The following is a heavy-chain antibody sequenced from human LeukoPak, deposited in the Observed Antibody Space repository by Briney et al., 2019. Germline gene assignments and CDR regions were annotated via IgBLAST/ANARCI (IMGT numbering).Heavy chain of an antibody. CDR1: GYTFTSYG. V-gene: IGHV1-18*01. D-gene: IGHD5-12*01. Sequence: ASLKVSCKASGYTFTSYGISWVRQAPGQGLEWMGWISAYNGNTNYAQKLQGRVTMTTDTSTSTAYMELRSLRSDDTAVYYCARDLNRIMATIVDYWGQGTLVTVSS. CDR3: ARDLNRIMATIVDY. CDR2: ISAYNGNT. J-gene: IGHJ4*02.